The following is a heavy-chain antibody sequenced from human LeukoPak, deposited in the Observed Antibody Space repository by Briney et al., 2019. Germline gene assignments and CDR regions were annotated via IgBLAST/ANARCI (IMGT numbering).Heavy chain of an antibody. V-gene: IGHV4-39*07. Sequence: SETLSLTCTVSGGSISSSSYYWGWIRQPPGKGLEWIGSIYYSGSTYYNPSLKSRVTISVDTSKNQFSLKLSSVTAADTAVYYCARDTRLSDWYFDLWGRGTLVTVSS. D-gene: IGHD1-1*01. J-gene: IGHJ2*01. CDR3: ARDTRLSDWYFDL. CDR2: IYYSGST. CDR1: GGSISSSSYY.